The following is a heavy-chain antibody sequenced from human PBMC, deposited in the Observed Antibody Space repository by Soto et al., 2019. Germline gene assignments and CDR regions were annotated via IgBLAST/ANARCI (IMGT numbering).Heavy chain of an antibody. CDR1: GGTFSSYA. J-gene: IGHJ6*02. V-gene: IGHV1-69*01. CDR3: ARGGRGTSSRYSYYYYGMDV. D-gene: IGHD2-2*01. Sequence: QVQLVQSGAEVKKPGSSVKVSCKASGGTFSSYAISWVRQAPGQGLEWMGGIIPIFGTANYAQKFQGRVTITADESTSTAYMELSSLRSEDTAVYYCARGGRGTSSRYSYYYYGMDVWGQGTTVTVSS. CDR2: IIPIFGTA.